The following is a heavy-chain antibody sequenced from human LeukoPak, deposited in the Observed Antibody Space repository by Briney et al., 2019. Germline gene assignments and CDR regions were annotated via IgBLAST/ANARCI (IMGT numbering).Heavy chain of an antibody. CDR2: INAGNGNT. D-gene: IGHD2-15*01. Sequence: PGGSLRLSCAASGFTFSSYAMHWVRQAPGQRLEWMGWINAGNGNTKYSQKFQGRVTITRDTSASTAYMELSSLRSEDTAVYYCARDRPVAAPFDYWGQGTLVTVSS. CDR3: ARDRPVAAPFDY. CDR1: GFTFSSYA. J-gene: IGHJ4*02. V-gene: IGHV1-3*01.